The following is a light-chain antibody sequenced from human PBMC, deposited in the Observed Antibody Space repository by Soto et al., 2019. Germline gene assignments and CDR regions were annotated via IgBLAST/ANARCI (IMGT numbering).Light chain of an antibody. J-gene: IGLJ3*02. CDR1: SRDIGTYYY. V-gene: IGLV2-14*03. Sequence: QSALTQPPSVSGSPGQSITISCTGTSRDIGTYYYVSWYQHHPGKAPKVIIHDVSTRPSGVSDRFSGSKSDNTASLTISGLQPDDEADYYCSSYTISNTLVFGGGTKVTVL. CDR3: SSYTISNTLV. CDR2: DVS.